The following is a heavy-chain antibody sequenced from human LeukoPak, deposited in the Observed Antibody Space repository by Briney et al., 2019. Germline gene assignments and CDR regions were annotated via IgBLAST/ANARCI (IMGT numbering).Heavy chain of an antibody. J-gene: IGHJ5*02. CDR1: GFTFNTYA. D-gene: IGHD3-3*01. CDR2: ISGSGGST. V-gene: IGHV3-23*01. CDR3: AKVHDFWSGYSNWFDP. Sequence: GSLRLSCAASGFTFNTYAMSWVRQAPGKGLEWVSIISGSGGSTYYADSVKGRFTISRDSSKNTLYLQMNSLRAEDTAVYYCAKVHDFWSGYSNWFDPWGQGTLVTVSS.